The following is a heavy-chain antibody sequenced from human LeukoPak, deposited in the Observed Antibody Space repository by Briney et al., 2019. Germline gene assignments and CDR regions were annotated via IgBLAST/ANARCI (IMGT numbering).Heavy chain of an antibody. V-gene: IGHV3-23*01. CDR2: ISGSESIT. CDR3: ATHQRETIMGLDY. J-gene: IGHJ4*02. D-gene: IGHD2-2*01. Sequence: GGSLRLSCTASGFTFINYAMSWVRQAPGKGLEWVSGISGSESITYYAGSVKGRFTISRDNSKNTLYLQMSSLRAEDTALYYCATHQRETIMGLDYWGQGTLVTVSS. CDR1: GFTFINYA.